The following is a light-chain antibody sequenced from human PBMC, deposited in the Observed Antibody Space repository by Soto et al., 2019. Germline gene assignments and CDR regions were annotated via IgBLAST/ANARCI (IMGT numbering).Light chain of an antibody. CDR3: QQYGSSPQT. CDR1: QSVRSN. J-gene: IGKJ1*01. CDR2: AAS. Sequence: EIVMTQSPATLSVSPGERATLSCRASQSVRSNLAWYQQRPGQAPRLLIYAASSRATGIPDRFSGSGSGTDFTLTISRLEPEDFAVYYCQQYGSSPQTFGQGTKVDIK. V-gene: IGKV3-20*01.